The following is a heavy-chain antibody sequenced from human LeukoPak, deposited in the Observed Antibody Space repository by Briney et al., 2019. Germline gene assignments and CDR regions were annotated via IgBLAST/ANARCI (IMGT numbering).Heavy chain of an antibody. CDR1: GFTLSSYW. Sequence: GGSLRLSCAASGFTLSSYWTHWVRQAPGKGLVWVSRINSDGSSTSYADSVKGRFTISRDNAKNTLYLQMNSLGAEDTAVYYCAKEFLRWGFDPWGQGTLVTVSS. V-gene: IGHV3-74*01. D-gene: IGHD2-21*01. J-gene: IGHJ5*02. CDR3: AKEFLRWGFDP. CDR2: INSDGSST.